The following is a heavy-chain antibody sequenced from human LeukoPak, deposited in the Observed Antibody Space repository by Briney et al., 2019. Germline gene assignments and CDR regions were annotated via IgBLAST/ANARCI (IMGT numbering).Heavy chain of an antibody. CDR2: IVAGSGNT. J-gene: IGHJ4*02. CDR3: ATGCSSTSCYEKFFDY. CDR1: GYTLTELS. V-gene: IGHV1-58*02. Sequence: SVKVSCKVSGYTLTELSMHWVRQARGQRLEWIGWIVAGSGNTNYAQKFQERVTITRDMSTSTAYMELSSLRSEDTAVYYCATGCSSTSCYEKFFDYWGQGTLVTVSS. D-gene: IGHD2-2*01.